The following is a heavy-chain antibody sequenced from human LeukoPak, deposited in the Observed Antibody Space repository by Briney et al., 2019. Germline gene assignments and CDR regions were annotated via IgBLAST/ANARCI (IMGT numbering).Heavy chain of an antibody. J-gene: IGHJ4*02. Sequence: ASVKVSCKASGFTFTSSAMQWVRQARGQRLEWIGWIAVGSGNTNYAQKFQERVTITRDMSTSTAYMELSSLRSEDTAVYYCAAVGYYDFWSGYPTFDYWGQGTLVTVSS. V-gene: IGHV1-58*02. CDR2: IAVGSGNT. CDR3: AAVGYYDFWSGYPTFDY. D-gene: IGHD3-3*01. CDR1: GFTFTSSA.